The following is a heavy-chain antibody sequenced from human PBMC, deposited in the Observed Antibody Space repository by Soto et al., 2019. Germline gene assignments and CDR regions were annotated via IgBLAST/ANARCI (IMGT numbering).Heavy chain of an antibody. V-gene: IGHV3-21*06. CDR2: ISSTTNYI. J-gene: IGHJ4*02. CDR1: GFTFTRYS. Sequence: LRLSCAASGFTFTRYSMDWVRQAPGKGLEWVSSISSTTNYIYYGDSMKGRFTISRDNAKNSLYLEMNSLRAEDTAVYYCARESEDLTSNFDYWGQGTLVTVSS. CDR3: ARESEDLTSNFDY.